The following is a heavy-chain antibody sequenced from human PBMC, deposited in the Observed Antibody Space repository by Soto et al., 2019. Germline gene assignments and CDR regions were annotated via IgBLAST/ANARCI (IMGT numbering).Heavy chain of an antibody. CDR1: GGTFSGYA. Sequence: QAQLMQSGAEVKKPGSSVKVSCKASGGTFSGYAISWVRQAPGQGLEWMGGIIPVLGITNYAQKFQGRITIAADESTGTAHMDLRSLSSEDTAVYYCAXDXXSITGTTSSEDFQQWGQGTLVTVSS. D-gene: IGHD1-20*01. CDR2: IIPVLGIT. CDR3: AXDXXSITGTTSSEDFQQ. J-gene: IGHJ1*01. V-gene: IGHV1-69*01.